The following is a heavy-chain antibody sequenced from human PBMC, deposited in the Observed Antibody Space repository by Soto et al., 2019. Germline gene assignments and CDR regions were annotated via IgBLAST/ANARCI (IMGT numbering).Heavy chain of an antibody. V-gene: IGHV4-61*01. CDR1: GGSFKSGSYS. CDR3: ARDFAYFDS. J-gene: IGHJ4*02. D-gene: IGHD3-3*01. CDR2: VYHTGRT. Sequence: QVQLQELGPGLVKPSETLSLTCTVSGGSFKSGSYSWSWIRQPPGKGLEWIGYVYHTGRTSYNPSLKSRVSISMDTSKNQFSLNLDSVTAADTAVYFCARDFAYFDSWGQGTLVTVSS.